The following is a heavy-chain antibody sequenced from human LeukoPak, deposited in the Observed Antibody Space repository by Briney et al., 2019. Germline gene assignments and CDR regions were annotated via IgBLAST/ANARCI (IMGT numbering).Heavy chain of an antibody. J-gene: IGHJ4*02. CDR2: ITYDGSNK. CDR1: GFTFSSYG. Sequence: PGGSLRLSCAASGFTFSSYGMHWVRRAPGKGLEWVAFITYDGSNKYYADSVKGRFTISRDNSKNTLYLQMNSLRAEDTAVYYCAKDGRGWPFDYWGQGTLVTVSS. CDR3: AKDGRGWPFDY. V-gene: IGHV3-30*02. D-gene: IGHD6-19*01.